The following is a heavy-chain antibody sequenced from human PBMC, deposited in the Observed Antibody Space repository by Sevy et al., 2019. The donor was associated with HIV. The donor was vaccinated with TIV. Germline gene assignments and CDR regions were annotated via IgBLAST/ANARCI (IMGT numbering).Heavy chain of an antibody. V-gene: IGHV1-46*01. J-gene: IGHJ3*02. Sequence: ASVKVSCKASGYTFTSYYMHWVRQAPGQGLEWMGIINPSGGSTSYAQKFQGRVTMTRDTSTSTVYMELSSLRSEDTAVYYCARGYDSTGYYFRGAFDIWGQGTMVTVSS. CDR1: GYTFTSYY. CDR2: INPSGGST. CDR3: ARGYDSTGYYFRGAFDI. D-gene: IGHD3-22*01.